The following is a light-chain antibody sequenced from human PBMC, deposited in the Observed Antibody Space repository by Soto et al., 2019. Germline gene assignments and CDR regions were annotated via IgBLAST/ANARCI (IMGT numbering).Light chain of an antibody. CDR2: GAS. CDR1: QSISSSY. J-gene: IGKJ4*01. CDR3: QQHINWPLT. Sequence: EFVLTQSPGTLSLSPGERATLSCRASQSISSSYLAWYQQKPGQAPRLLFYGASSRATGIPDRISGSGSGADFTLTISSLEPEDFALYYCQQHINWPLTFGGGTKGGYQ. V-gene: IGKV3D-20*02.